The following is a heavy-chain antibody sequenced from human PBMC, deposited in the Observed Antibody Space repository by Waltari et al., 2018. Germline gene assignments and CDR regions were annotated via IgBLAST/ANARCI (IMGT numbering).Heavy chain of an antibody. CDR1: GGTFSSYA. Sequence: QVHLVQSGAEVKKPGSSVKVSCKASGGTFSSYAISWVRQAPGQGLEWMGGIIPICGTANYAQKFQVRVTITADESTSTAYMELSSLRSEDTAVYYCARSSIAVAGLDYWGQGPLVTVSS. CDR3: ARSSIAVAGLDY. D-gene: IGHD6-19*01. CDR2: IIPICGTA. J-gene: IGHJ4*02. V-gene: IGHV1-69*13.